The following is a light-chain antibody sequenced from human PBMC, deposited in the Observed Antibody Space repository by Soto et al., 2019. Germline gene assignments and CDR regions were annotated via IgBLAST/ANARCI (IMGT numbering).Light chain of an antibody. Sequence: QPVLTQPPSVSGAPGQRVTISCTGSSSNIGAGYDVHWYQQLPGTAPKLLIYDNSNRPSGVPDRFSGSKSGTSASLAITGLQAEDEADYYCQSYDSRLSGSVFGGGTKLTVL. CDR1: SSNIGAGYD. CDR2: DNS. J-gene: IGLJ2*01. V-gene: IGLV1-40*01. CDR3: QSYDSRLSGSV.